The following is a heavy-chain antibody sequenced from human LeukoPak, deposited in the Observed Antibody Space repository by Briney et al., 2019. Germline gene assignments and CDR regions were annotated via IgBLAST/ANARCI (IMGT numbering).Heavy chain of an antibody. J-gene: IGHJ4*02. V-gene: IGHV3-23*01. CDR2: ISGSGGST. CDR3: AKNGGYSYGSLLDY. D-gene: IGHD5-18*01. CDR1: GFTFSSYA. Sequence: GGSLILSCAASGFTFSSYAMSWVRQAPGKGLEWVSAISGSGGSTYYADSVKGRFTISRDNSKNTLYLQMNSLRAEDTAVYYCAKNGGYSYGSLLDYWGQGTLVTVSS.